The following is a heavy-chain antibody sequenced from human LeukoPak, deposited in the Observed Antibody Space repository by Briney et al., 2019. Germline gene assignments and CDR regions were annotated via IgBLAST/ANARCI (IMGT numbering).Heavy chain of an antibody. D-gene: IGHD2-2*01. Sequence: GGSLRLSCAASGFTFNSYAMHWVRQAPGKGPEYVSAISSNGGSTYYANSVKGRFTISRDNSKNTLYLQMGSLRAEDMAVYYCARRYCSSTSCYSTAIDYWGQGTLVTVSS. V-gene: IGHV3-64*01. CDR1: GFTFNSYA. CDR2: ISSNGGST. J-gene: IGHJ4*02. CDR3: ARRYCSSTSCYSTAIDY.